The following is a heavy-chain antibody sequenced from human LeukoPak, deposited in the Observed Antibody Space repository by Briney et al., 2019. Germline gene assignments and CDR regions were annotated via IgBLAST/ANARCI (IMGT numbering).Heavy chain of an antibody. Sequence: GGSLRLSCAASGFTFTSYGMHWVRQAPGKGLEWVAFIRYDGSNEYYADSVKGRFTISRDNFKNTLYLQMNSLRAEDTAVYYCAKDRFCSGGTFYPPNWFDPWGQGTLVTVSS. CDR2: IRYDGSNE. J-gene: IGHJ5*02. V-gene: IGHV3-30*02. CDR3: AKDRFCSGGTFYPPNWFDP. D-gene: IGHD2-15*01. CDR1: GFTFTSYG.